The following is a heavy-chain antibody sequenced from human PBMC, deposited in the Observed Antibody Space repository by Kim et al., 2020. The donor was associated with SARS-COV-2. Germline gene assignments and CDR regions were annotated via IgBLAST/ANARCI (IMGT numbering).Heavy chain of an antibody. CDR3: ARARQYTYYYDSSGYYFDY. D-gene: IGHD3-22*01. CDR1: GGSISSGDYY. V-gene: IGHV4-31*03. Sequence: SETLSLTCTVSGGSISSGDYYWSWIRQHPGKGLEWIGYIYYSGSTYYNPSLKSRVTISVDTSKNQFSLNLSSVTAADTAVYYCARARQYTYYYDSSGYYFDYWGQGTLVTVSS. J-gene: IGHJ4*02. CDR2: IYYSGST.